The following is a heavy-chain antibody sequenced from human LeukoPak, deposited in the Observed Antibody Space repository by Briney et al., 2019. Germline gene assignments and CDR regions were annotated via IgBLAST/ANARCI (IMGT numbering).Heavy chain of an antibody. J-gene: IGHJ5*02. D-gene: IGHD4-17*01. CDR3: ARGLWVTTRYWFDP. V-gene: IGHV4-59*01. CDR2: IYHSGST. Sequence: SETLSLTCTVSGGSISSYYWSWIRQPPGKGLEWIGYIYHSGSTNYNPSLKSRVTISEGTSKNQFSLKLSSVTAADTAVYYCARGLWVTTRYWFDPWGQGTLVTVSS. CDR1: GGSISSYY.